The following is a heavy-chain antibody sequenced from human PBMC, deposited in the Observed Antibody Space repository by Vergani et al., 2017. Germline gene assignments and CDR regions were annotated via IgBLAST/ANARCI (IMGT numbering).Heavy chain of an antibody. CDR2: LCWDDDK. J-gene: IGHJ5*02. CDR3: AHGKPGKPVGWFDP. V-gene: IGHV2-5*02. D-gene: IGHD1-14*01. CDR1: FCSHRPLFFS. Sequence: QITLTESGPTLFQTHQPLPLPFPFSFCSHRPLFFSLCSLRPPPFPSLSWLSLLCWDDDKRYSPSLKSSLTITKDTSKNQVVLTMTNMDPVDTATYYCAHGKPGKPVGWFDPWGQGTLVTVSS.